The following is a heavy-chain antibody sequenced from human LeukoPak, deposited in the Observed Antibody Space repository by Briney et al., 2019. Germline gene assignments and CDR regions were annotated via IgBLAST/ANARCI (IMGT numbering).Heavy chain of an antibody. CDR1: GGSISSYY. V-gene: IGHV4-59*01. J-gene: IGHJ4*02. D-gene: IGHD3-9*01. CDR2: IYYSGST. CDR3: ARYGAYYDILTGRFDY. Sequence: SETLSLTCTVSGGSISSYYWSWIRQPPGKGLEWIGYIYYSGSTNYNPSLKSRVTIPVDTSKNQFSLKLSSVTAADTAVYYCARYGAYYDILTGRFDYWGQGTLVTVSS.